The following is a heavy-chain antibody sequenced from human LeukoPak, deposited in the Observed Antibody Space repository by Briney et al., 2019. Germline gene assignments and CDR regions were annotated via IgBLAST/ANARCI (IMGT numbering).Heavy chain of an antibody. V-gene: IGHV3-7*03. D-gene: IGHD1-26*01. CDR3: ARNSGSKERLEFDY. CDR2: IKQDGSER. J-gene: IGHJ4*02. Sequence: GGSLRLSCVASGFIFSKYCMTWVRQAPGKGLEWVANIKQDGSERYCVDSVKGRFTISRDNVKKSVYLQVNSLRAEDTALYYCARNSGSKERLEFDYWGQGTLVTVSS. CDR1: GFIFSKYC.